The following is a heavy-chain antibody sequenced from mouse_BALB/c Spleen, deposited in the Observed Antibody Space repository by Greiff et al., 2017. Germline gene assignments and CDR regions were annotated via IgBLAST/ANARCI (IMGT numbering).Heavy chain of an antibody. V-gene: IGHV5-4*02. Sequence: EVQRVESGGGLVKPGGSLKLSCAASGFTFSDYYMYWVRQTPEKRLEWVATISDGGSYTYYPDSVKGRFTISRDNAKNNLYLQMSSLKSEDTAMYYCASYGNHWYFDVWGAGTTVTVSS. CDR1: GFTFSDYY. D-gene: IGHD2-1*01. CDR2: ISDGGSYT. J-gene: IGHJ1*01. CDR3: ASYGNHWYFDV.